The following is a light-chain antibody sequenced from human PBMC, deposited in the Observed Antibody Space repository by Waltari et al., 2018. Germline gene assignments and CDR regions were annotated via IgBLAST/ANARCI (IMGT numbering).Light chain of an antibody. V-gene: IGKV3-20*01. CDR2: GVS. Sequence: TVLTQSPGTLSLSPGERATLSCRASQSLGGNYLVWYQQKPGQPPRPLIHGVSRRATGVPDRFSGSGSGTDFTLTITRLEPEDFAVYYCYHHDYSLTFGGGTKVEI. CDR3: YHHDYSLT. J-gene: IGKJ4*01. CDR1: QSLGGNY.